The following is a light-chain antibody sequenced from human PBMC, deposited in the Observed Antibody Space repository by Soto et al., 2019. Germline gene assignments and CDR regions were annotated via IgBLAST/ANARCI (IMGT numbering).Light chain of an antibody. V-gene: IGKV1-39*01. J-gene: IGKJ1*01. CDR3: QQTYSTPRGA. CDR1: ESISNN. Sequence: DIQMTQSPSSLSASVGDRVTITCRASESISNNLNWYQQKPGKAPKLLIYAASTLQSEVPSRFSGGGSGTDFTLTIGSLQPEDFTTYYCQQTYSTPRGAFGQGTKVEIK. CDR2: AAS.